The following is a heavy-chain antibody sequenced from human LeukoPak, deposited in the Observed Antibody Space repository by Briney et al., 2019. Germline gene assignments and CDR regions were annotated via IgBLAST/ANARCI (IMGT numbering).Heavy chain of an antibody. Sequence: GGSLRLSCAAPGFTFSSYAMHWVRQAPGKGLEWVAVISYDGSNKYYADSVKGRFTISRDNSKNTLYLQMNSLRAEDTAVYYCARGVAVAGTRFDYWGQGTLVTVSS. V-gene: IGHV3-30-3*01. D-gene: IGHD6-19*01. CDR2: ISYDGSNK. CDR3: ARGVAVAGTRFDY. J-gene: IGHJ4*02. CDR1: GFTFSSYA.